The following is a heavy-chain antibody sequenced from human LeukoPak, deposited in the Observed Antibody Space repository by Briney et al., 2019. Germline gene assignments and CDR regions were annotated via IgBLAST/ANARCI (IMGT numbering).Heavy chain of an antibody. CDR3: ANSPITMVREAEYYYMDV. Sequence: GGSLRLSCAASGFTFSSYAMSWVRQAPGKGLEWVSVISSSGGSTFYADSVKGRFTISRDNSKNTLYLQMNSLRAEDTAVYYCANSPITMVREAEYYYMDVWGKGTTVTVSS. CDR1: GFTFSSYA. J-gene: IGHJ6*03. CDR2: ISSSGGST. D-gene: IGHD3-10*01. V-gene: IGHV3-23*01.